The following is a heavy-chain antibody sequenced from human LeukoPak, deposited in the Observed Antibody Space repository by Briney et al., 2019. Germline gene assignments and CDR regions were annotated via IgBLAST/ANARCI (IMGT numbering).Heavy chain of an antibody. D-gene: IGHD1-7*01. CDR3: ARGGTTTRTFDY. CDR1: GYSFTSYW. V-gene: IGHV5-51*01. CDR2: IYPDDFDT. J-gene: IGHJ4*02. Sequence: GESLRISCKGSGYSFTSYWIAWVRQMPGQGLEWMGIIYPDDFDTRYSPSFQGQVTISADRSINTAYLQWIDLKASDTAMYYCARGGTTTRTFDYWGQGTLVTVSS.